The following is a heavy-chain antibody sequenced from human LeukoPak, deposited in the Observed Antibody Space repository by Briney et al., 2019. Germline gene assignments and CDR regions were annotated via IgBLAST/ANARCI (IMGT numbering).Heavy chain of an antibody. V-gene: IGHV4-34*01. J-gene: IGHJ4*02. D-gene: IGHD2-2*01. CDR3: ARDIVVVPAAMPVAYYFDY. CDR2: INHSGST. CDR1: GGSFSGYY. Sequence: PSETLSLTCAVYGGSFSGYYWSWIRQPPGKGLEWIGEINHSGSTNYNPSLKGRVTISVDTSKNQFSLRLSSVTAADTAVYYCARDIVVVPAAMPVAYYFDYWGQGTLVTVSS.